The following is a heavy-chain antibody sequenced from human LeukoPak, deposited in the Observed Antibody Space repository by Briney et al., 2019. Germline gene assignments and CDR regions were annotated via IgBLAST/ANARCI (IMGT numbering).Heavy chain of an antibody. D-gene: IGHD2-2*01. CDR1: GGTFSNYA. CDR2: IIPIFGTA. J-gene: IGHJ6*04. V-gene: IGHV1-69*06. CDR3: ARDSSCSSTSCYYGMDV. Sequence: SVKVSCKASGGTFSNYAISWVRQAPGQGGEGMGGIIPIFGTANYAQKFQGRVTITADKSPSTAYMELSSLRSEDTAVYYCARDSSCSSTSCYYGMDVWGKGTTVTVSS.